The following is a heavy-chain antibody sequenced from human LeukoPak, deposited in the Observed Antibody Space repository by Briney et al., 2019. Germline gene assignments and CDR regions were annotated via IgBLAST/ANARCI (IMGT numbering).Heavy chain of an antibody. CDR3: ARGRDQAAAGKIGY. J-gene: IGHJ4*02. CDR1: GGSISSSSYY. Sequence: SETLSLTCTVSGGSISSSSYYWGWIRQPPGKGLEWIGSIYYSGSTYYNPSLKSRVTISVDTSKNQFSLKLSSVTAADTAVYYCARGRDQAAAGKIGYWGQGTLVTVSS. V-gene: IGHV4-39*07. D-gene: IGHD6-13*01. CDR2: IYYSGST.